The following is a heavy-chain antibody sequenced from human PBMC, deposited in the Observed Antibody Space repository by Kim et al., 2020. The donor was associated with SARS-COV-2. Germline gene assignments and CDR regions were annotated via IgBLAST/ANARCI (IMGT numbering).Heavy chain of an antibody. Sequence: ASVKVSCKASGYTFTSYAMHWVRQAPGQRLEWMGWINAGNGNTKYSQKFQGRVTITRDTSASTAYMELSSLRSEDTAVYYCAREGCRGGSCPNYYYYYYGMDVWGQGTTVTVSS. D-gene: IGHD2-15*01. J-gene: IGHJ6*02. CDR2: INAGNGNT. V-gene: IGHV1-3*01. CDR3: AREGCRGGSCPNYYYYYYGMDV. CDR1: GYTFTSYA.